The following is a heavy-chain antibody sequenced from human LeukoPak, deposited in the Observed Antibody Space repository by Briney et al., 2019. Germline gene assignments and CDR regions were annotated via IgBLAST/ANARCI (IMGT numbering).Heavy chain of an antibody. D-gene: IGHD3-22*01. CDR3: ARVSTNRYDSSGYYTDY. Sequence: GASVKVSCKASGYTFTSYGISWVRQAPGRGLEWMGWISAYNGNTNYAQKLQGRVTMTTDTSTNTAYMELRSLRSDDTAVYYCARVSTNRYDSSGYYTDYWGQGTLVTVSS. J-gene: IGHJ4*02. CDR1: GYTFTSYG. CDR2: ISAYNGNT. V-gene: IGHV1-18*01.